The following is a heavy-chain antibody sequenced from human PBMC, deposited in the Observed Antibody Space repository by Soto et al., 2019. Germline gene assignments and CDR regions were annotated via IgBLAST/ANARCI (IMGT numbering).Heavy chain of an antibody. CDR2: ITGGGDTT. Sequence: EVQLLESGGGLVQPGGSLRLSCAASGFTFSNYAMTWVRQAPGRWLEWVSVITGGGDTTYYADSVKGRFTISRDNSKNTLSLQMNSLRAEDTALYYCAKRDRSNWSYFDYWGQGTLVTVSS. J-gene: IGHJ4*02. D-gene: IGHD1-20*01. V-gene: IGHV3-23*01. CDR3: AKRDRSNWSYFDY. CDR1: GFTFSNYA.